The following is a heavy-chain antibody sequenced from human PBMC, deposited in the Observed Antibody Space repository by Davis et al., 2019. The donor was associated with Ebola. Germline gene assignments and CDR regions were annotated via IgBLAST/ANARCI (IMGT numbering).Heavy chain of an antibody. D-gene: IGHD3-22*01. V-gene: IGHV3-48*02. J-gene: IGHJ4*02. CDR3: AREEYYYDSSDYPYYFAY. Sequence: GESLKISCAASGLTFSTYSMNWVRQAPGKGLEWVSYISSSSSTIYYADSVKGRFTISRDNAKNSLYLQMNSLRDEDTAVYYCAREEYYYDSSDYPYYFAYWGQGTLVTVSS. CDR1: GLTFSTYS. CDR2: ISSSSSTI.